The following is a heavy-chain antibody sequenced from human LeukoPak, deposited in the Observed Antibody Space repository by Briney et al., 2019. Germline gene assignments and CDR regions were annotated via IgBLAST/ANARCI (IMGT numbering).Heavy chain of an antibody. CDR1: GYTFSSYA. D-gene: IGHD5-24*01. J-gene: IGHJ5*02. CDR3: AREDGDGYNSPDYNWFDP. V-gene: IGHV1-3*03. CDR2: IKARNGNT. Sequence: ASVKVSCKASGYTFSSYAIHWVRQAPGQRLEWMGRIKARNGNTKYSQDFQGRVTITRDTSASTAYMELSSLRSEDMAVYYCAREDGDGYNSPDYNWFDPWGQGTLVTVSS.